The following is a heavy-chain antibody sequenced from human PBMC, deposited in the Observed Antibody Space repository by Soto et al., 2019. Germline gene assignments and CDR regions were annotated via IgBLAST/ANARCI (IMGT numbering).Heavy chain of an antibody. V-gene: IGHV4-34*01. J-gene: IGHJ4*02. D-gene: IGHD3-9*01. CDR2: INHSGST. CDR1: GGSFSGYY. CDR3: GRGTLRYFKV. Sequence: SETLSLTCAVYGGSFSGYYWSWIRQPPGKGLEWIGEINHSGSTNYNPSLKSRVTISVDTSKNQFSLKLSSVTAADTAVYYCGRGTLRYFKVWGQGTLVTVSS.